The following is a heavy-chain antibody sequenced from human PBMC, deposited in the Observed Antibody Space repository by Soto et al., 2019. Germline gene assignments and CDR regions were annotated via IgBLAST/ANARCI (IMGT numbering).Heavy chain of an antibody. V-gene: IGHV5-10-1*01. CDR2: IDPSDSYT. CDR1: GYSFTSYW. D-gene: IGHD3-22*01. J-gene: IGHJ4*02. CDR3: ARHIRYYYDSSGYSYFDY. Sequence: LGESLKISCKGSGYSFTSYWISWVRQMPGKGLEWMGRIDPSDSYTNYSPSFQGHVTISADKSISTAYLQWSSLKASDTAMYYCARHIRYYYDSSGYSYFDYWGQGTLVTVSS.